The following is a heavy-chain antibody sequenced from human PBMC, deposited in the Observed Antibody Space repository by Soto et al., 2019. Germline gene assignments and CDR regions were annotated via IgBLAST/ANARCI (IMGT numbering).Heavy chain of an antibody. CDR3: ARGGMATTTGYFDY. CDR2: INHSGST. D-gene: IGHD5-12*01. J-gene: IGHJ4*02. CDR1: GGSFSGYY. V-gene: IGHV4-34*01. Sequence: SATLSLTCAVYGGSFSGYYWSWIRQPPGKGLEWIGEINHSGSTNYNPSLKSRVTISVDTSKNQFSLKLSSVTAADTAVYYCARGGMATTTGYFDYWGQGTLVTVSS.